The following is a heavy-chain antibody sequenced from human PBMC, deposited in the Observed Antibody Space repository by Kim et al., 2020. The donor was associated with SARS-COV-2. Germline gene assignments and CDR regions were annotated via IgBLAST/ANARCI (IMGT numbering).Heavy chain of an antibody. CDR2: IDPSDSYT. D-gene: IGHD3-9*01. J-gene: IGHJ4*02. V-gene: IGHV5-10-1*01. CDR3: ARHRRYDILTGYYEGFDY. CDR1: GYSLTSYW. Sequence: GESLKISCKGSGYSLTSYWISWVRQMPGKGLEWMGRIDPSDSYTNYSPSFQGHVTISADKSISTAYLQWSSLKASDTAMYYCARHRRYDILTGYYEGFDYWGQGTLVTVSS.